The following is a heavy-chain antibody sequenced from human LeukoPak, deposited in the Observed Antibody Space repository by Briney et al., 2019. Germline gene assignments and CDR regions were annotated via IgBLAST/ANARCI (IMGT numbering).Heavy chain of an antibody. J-gene: IGHJ4*02. CDR3: ATVFKGSSLQDY. V-gene: IGHV3-74*01. CDR2: LKCGESSA. Sequence: GGSLSLSCVPSGFTITDNWMYWVRQAPGRGPVWISRLKCGESSAVYADSVKGRFTISRDNAKNTLYLQMNSLRVDDTAVYYCATVFKGSSLQDYWGQGTLVTVSS. D-gene: IGHD1-26*01. CDR1: GFTITDNW.